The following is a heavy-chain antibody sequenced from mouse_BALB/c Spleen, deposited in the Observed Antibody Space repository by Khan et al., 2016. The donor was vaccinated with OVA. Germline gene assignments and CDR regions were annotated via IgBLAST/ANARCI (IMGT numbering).Heavy chain of an antibody. CDR2: ISDGGSYT. J-gene: IGHJ3*01. CDR3: ERAGYGGLAY. CDR1: GFTCSDYY. V-gene: IGHV5-4*02. D-gene: IGHD1-1*02. Sequence: EVELVETGGGLVKPGGSLKLSCAASGFTCSDYYMYLVRQTPEKRLEWVATISDGGSYTYYPDSGKGRVTIDRDYVMNNLYLHTSSLKSEDTAMYSCERAGYGGLAYWAHVTKVPDSA.